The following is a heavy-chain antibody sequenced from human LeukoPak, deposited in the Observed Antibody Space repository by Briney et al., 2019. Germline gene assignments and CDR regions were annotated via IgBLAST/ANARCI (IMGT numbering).Heavy chain of an antibody. CDR1: GYTFTSYG. Sequence: ASVKVSCKASGYTFTSYGISWVRQAPGQGLEWMGWINPNGGGTNYAQKLQGRVTMTTDTSTSTAYMELRSLRSDDTAVYYCARFARAAAGTSYYYYMDVWGKGTTVTVSS. V-gene: IGHV1-18*01. J-gene: IGHJ6*03. CDR2: INPNGGGT. CDR3: ARFARAAAGTSYYYYMDV. D-gene: IGHD6-13*01.